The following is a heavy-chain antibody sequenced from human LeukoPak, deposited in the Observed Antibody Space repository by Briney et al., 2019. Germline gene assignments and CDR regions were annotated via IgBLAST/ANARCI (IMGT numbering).Heavy chain of an antibody. J-gene: IGHJ4*02. Sequence: SETLSLTCTVSGGSISSYYWSWIRQPPGKGLEWIGYIYYSGSTNYNPSLKSRVTISVDTSKNQFSLKLSSVTAADTAVYYCAKGWGDSGYDFIDFWGQGTLVTVSS. CDR3: AKGWGDSGYDFIDF. D-gene: IGHD5-12*01. CDR1: GGSISSYY. CDR2: IYYSGST. V-gene: IGHV4-59*01.